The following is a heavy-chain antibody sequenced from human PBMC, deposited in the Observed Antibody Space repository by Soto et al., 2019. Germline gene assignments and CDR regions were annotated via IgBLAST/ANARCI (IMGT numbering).Heavy chain of an antibody. D-gene: IGHD2-2*01. CDR1: VGSISIGANY. Sequence: SETLSVTCTFSVGSISIGANYWSWVRQGPGKGLEWIGNIYYSGSAYYNPSLKSRLTMSVDTSKNSFSLKLTSVTAADTAVYYCARVICSSTTCYFTDWFDPWGQGTMVTVSS. CDR2: IYYSGSA. J-gene: IGHJ5*02. CDR3: ARVICSSTTCYFTDWFDP. V-gene: IGHV4-31*03.